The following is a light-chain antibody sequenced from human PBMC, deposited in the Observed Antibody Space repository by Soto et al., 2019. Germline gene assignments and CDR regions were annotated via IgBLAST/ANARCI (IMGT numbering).Light chain of an antibody. CDR3: SSYTSSSLWV. J-gene: IGLJ3*02. Sequence: QSALTQPASVSGSPGQSITISCTGTSSDVGGYNYVSWYQQHPGKAPKLMIYEVSNRPSGVSNRFSGSKSGNTASLTISGLQAEHEADYYCSSYTSSSLWVFGGGTKLTVL. CDR1: SSDVGGYNY. V-gene: IGLV2-14*01. CDR2: EVS.